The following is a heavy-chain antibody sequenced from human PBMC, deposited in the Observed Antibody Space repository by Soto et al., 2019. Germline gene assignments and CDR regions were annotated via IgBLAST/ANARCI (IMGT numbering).Heavy chain of an antibody. Sequence: AENLCLTCIVSVGSISIYYWIWIRQPAGKGLEWIGRIYTSGSTNYNPSLKSRVTMSVDTSKNQFSLKLSSVTAADTAVYYCARDQSSSWHPWFDPWGQGTMVTVSS. CDR3: ARDQSSSWHPWFDP. CDR2: IYTSGST. J-gene: IGHJ5*02. V-gene: IGHV4-4*07. D-gene: IGHD6-13*01. CDR1: VGSISIYY.